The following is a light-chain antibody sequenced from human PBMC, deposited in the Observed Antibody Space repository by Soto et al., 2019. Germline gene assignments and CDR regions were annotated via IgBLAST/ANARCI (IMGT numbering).Light chain of an antibody. CDR3: QQYVTSPYT. Sequence: ELVLTQAPGTLSFSPGERATLSCRASQSVSSSYLAWYQQKPGQAPRLLMYGASSRATGIPDRFSGSGSGTDLTLTISRLEPEDFAVYYCQQYVTSPYTFGQGTKLEMK. CDR1: QSVSSSY. CDR2: GAS. J-gene: IGKJ2*01. V-gene: IGKV3-20*01.